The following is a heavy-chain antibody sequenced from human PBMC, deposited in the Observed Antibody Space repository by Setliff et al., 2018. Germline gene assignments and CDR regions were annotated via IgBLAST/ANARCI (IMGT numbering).Heavy chain of an antibody. D-gene: IGHD5-18*01. CDR1: GYTLTELS. CDR2: FDPEDGET. CDR3: ATSVSWIQLVLYPQGHPEPFDY. Sequence: ASVKVSCKVSGYTLTELSMHWVRQAPGKGLEWMGGFDPEDGETSYAQKFQGRVTMTEDTSTDTAYMELSSLRSEDTAVYYCATSVSWIQLVLYPQGHPEPFDYWGQGTLVTVSS. J-gene: IGHJ4*02. V-gene: IGHV1-24*01.